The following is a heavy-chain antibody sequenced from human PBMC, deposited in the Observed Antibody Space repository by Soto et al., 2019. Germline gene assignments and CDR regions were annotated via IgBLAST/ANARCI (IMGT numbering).Heavy chain of an antibody. CDR1: GFTFSNFG. D-gene: IGHD2-15*01. J-gene: IGHJ4*02. Sequence: QVQLVESGGGVVQPGRSPRLSCAASGFTFSNFGMHWVRQAPGKGLEWVPAISSDGGDKYYSHSVKDRFTISRDNSKNTLFLQMNSLRVEDTAVYYCVKGSEVARQELDHWGQGILVTVSS. CDR3: VKGSEVARQELDH. V-gene: IGHV3-30*18. CDR2: ISSDGGDK.